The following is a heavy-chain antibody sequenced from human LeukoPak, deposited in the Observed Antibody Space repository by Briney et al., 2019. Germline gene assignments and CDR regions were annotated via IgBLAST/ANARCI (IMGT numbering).Heavy chain of an antibody. CDR1: GFTFSDYY. D-gene: IGHD1-14*01. J-gene: IGHJ4*02. V-gene: IGHV3-11*04. CDR3: ARDGNQMYELSDY. Sequence: PGGXLRLSCAASGFTFSDYYMGWIRQAPGKGLEWVSYIDRGGNGKHYADSVKGRFTISRDNTKSSLFLQMNDLRDEDTAAYYCARDGNQMYELSDYWGQGTLVTVSS. CDR2: IDRGGNGK.